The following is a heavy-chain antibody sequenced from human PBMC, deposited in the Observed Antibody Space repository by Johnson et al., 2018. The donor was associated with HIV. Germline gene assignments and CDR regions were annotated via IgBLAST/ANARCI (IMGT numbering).Heavy chain of an antibody. CDR1: GFTFSSCA. D-gene: IGHD6-13*01. V-gene: IGHV3-30*04. Sequence: QVQLVESGGGVVQPGRSLRLSCAASGFTFSSCAMHWVRQAPGKGLEWETIISYDGINKYYAESVKGRFTISRDISKDTLYMQMNSLRAEDTALYYCAKDMGYSSFGFGFDLWGQGTMVTVSS. CDR3: AKDMGYSSFGFGFDL. J-gene: IGHJ3*01. CDR2: ISYDGINK.